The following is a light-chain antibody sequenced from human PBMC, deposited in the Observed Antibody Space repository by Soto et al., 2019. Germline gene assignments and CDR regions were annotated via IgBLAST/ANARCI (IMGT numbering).Light chain of an antibody. CDR3: CSYAGSSTQSYV. Sequence: QSVLTQRASVSGSPGQSITISCTGTNSDVGSYNLVSWYQQHPGKAPKVIIYEVSERPSGVSDRFSGSKSGNTASLMISGLQAEDEADYYCCSYAGSSTQSYVFGSGTKVTVL. V-gene: IGLV2-23*02. J-gene: IGLJ1*01. CDR1: NSDVGSYNL. CDR2: EVS.